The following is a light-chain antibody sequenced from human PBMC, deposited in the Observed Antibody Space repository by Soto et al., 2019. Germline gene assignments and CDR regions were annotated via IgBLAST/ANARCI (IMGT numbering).Light chain of an antibody. J-gene: IGKJ1*01. CDR1: QTVTSSH. V-gene: IGKV3-20*01. CDR2: AAS. CDR3: LQHGSYPWT. Sequence: NVLTQSPGTLSLSAGERATLSCRARQTVTSSHLAWYQQRPGQAPRLLIYAASSRATGIPDRFGGSGTGTIFTLTITRLDPEDLSVYYCLQHGSYPWTFGQGTKVEIE.